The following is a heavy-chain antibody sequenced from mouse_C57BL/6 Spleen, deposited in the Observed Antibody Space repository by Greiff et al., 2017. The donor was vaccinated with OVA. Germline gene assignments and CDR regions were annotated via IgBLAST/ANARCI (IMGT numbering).Heavy chain of an antibody. Sequence: VQGVESGPGLVQPSPSLSITCTVSGFALTSYGVHWVRQSPGKGLEWLGVIWSGGSTDYNAAFISRLSISKDNSKSKVFFKMNSLQADDTAIYYCASERVPFDFAWFAYWGQGTLVTVSA. CDR1: GFALTSYG. D-gene: IGHD2-13*01. CDR3: ASERVPFDFAWFAY. CDR2: IWSGGST. J-gene: IGHJ3*01. V-gene: IGHV2-2*01.